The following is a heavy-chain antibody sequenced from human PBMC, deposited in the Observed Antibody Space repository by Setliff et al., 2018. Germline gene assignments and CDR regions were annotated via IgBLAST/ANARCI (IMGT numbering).Heavy chain of an antibody. D-gene: IGHD2-15*01. CDR2: VFPSGAT. CDR1: GGSISTYY. Sequence: LSLTCTVSGGSISTYYWSWIRQPPGRGLEFMGYVFPSGATKYDPSLKSRLTISVDTSKNQFSLKLTSVTAADTAVYYCAKGGTYRYFDYWGQGTPVTVSS. J-gene: IGHJ4*02. CDR3: AKGGTYRYFDY. V-gene: IGHV4-59*01.